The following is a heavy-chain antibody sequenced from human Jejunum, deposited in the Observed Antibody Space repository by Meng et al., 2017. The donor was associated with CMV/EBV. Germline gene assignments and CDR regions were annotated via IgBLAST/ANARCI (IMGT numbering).Heavy chain of an antibody. V-gene: IGHV4-59*02. J-gene: IGHJ6*02. CDR2: IFHSGST. CDR1: GASVSNYY. CDR3: ARTDYYSYYGMDV. Sequence: TVSGASVSNYYWSWIRQPPGRGLEWIGFIFHSGSTSYNPSLESRVTISVDTSKNQFSLKVSSVTAADTAVYFCARTDYYSYYGMDVWGPGTTVTVSS.